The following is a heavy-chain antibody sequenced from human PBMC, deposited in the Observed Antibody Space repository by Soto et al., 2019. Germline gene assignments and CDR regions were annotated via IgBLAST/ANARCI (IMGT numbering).Heavy chain of an antibody. CDR2: IKQDGSQK. V-gene: IGHV3-7*01. D-gene: IGHD3-22*01. CDR1: GLTFSSYW. CDR3: ASAYYYDSRRYSPGGY. J-gene: IGHJ4*02. Sequence: GGSLRLSCAASGLTFSSYWMSWVRQAPGKGLEWVANIKQDGSQKYYVDSVEGRFTISRDNAKNSLYLQMNSLRVEDTAVYYCASAYYYDSRRYSPGGYGGQGTLDTVSS.